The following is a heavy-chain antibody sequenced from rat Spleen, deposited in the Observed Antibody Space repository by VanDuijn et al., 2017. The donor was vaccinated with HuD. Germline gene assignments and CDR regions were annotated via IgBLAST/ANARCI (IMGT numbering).Heavy chain of an antibody. CDR3: ARLSELRDFFDY. CDR2: ISSGGGNT. CDR1: GFTFSNYD. J-gene: IGHJ2*01. Sequence: EVQLVESGGGLVQPGRSMKLSCAASGFTFSNYDMAWVRQAPKKGLEWVAYISSGGGNTYYRDSVKGRFTISRDNAKNTQYLQMDSLRSEDTATYYCARLSELRDFFDYWGQGVMVTVSS. D-gene: IGHD1-11*01. V-gene: IGHV5S13*01.